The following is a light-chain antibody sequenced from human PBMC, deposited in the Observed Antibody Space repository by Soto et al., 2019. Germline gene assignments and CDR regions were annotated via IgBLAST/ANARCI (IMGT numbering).Light chain of an antibody. V-gene: IGKV1-39*01. CDR3: QQAKSFPVT. J-gene: IGKJ5*01. CDR2: DAS. CDR1: QSIRSS. Sequence: DIQMTQSPSSLSASVGDRVTITCRASQSIRSSVNWYQQTPGKAPRLLIYDASILQTGVPSRCSGSGAGPDCTLTINSLQTEEFATYDGQQAKSFPVTFGQGTRLDIK.